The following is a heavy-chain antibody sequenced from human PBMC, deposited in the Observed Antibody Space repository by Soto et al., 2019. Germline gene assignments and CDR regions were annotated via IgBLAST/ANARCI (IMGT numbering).Heavy chain of an antibody. CDR2: IYYTGNT. CDR3: ARDLLFYDSSGFRRMGDGDAFDI. Sequence: PSETLSLTCTVSGGSVSRGSYYWSWIRQPPGKGLEWIGYIYYTGNTNYNPSLKSRVTISIDTSNNQFSLKLSSVTAADTAVYYCARDLLFYDSSGFRRMGDGDAFDIWGQGTMVTVSS. V-gene: IGHV4-61*01. D-gene: IGHD3-22*01. J-gene: IGHJ3*02. CDR1: GGSVSRGSYY.